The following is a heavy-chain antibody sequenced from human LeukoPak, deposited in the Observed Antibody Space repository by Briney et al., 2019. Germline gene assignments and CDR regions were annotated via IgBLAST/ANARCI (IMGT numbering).Heavy chain of an antibody. D-gene: IGHD6-19*01. CDR1: GGSISSDY. Sequence: SETLSLTCSVSGGSISSDYWSWVRQSPGKGVEWIGNIYYSGTTDYNPSLKSRVTISIDTSKHQFSLRLTSLTAADTAVYYCARRGSGWQDAFDIWGRGTMVTVSS. V-gene: IGHV4-59*08. J-gene: IGHJ3*02. CDR3: ARRGSGWQDAFDI. CDR2: IYYSGTT.